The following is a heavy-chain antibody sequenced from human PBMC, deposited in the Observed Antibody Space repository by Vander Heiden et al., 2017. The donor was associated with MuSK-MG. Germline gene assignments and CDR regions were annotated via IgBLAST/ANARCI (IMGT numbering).Heavy chain of an antibody. CDR1: AFTFLRYA. CDR3: TRGFSAFDY. D-gene: IGHD1-26*01. CDR2: ISESGEST. Sequence: EVQLLASGGGLVQPGGSLSLSCATSAFTFLRYALPWVRPARGKGLEWVSAISESGESTDDADSVKGRFTNSIYNSKNTVYFKFNSVRAEDTAVYYGTRGFSAFDYWGQGTLVTVSS. J-gene: IGHJ4*02. V-gene: IGHV3-23*01.